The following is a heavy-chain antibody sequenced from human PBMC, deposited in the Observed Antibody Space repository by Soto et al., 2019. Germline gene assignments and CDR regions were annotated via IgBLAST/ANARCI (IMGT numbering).Heavy chain of an antibody. CDR1: GFSRTTGRSG. J-gene: IGHJ6*02. CDR2: IFSNNER. Sequence: QVTLKESGPLLVKATETLTLTCSISGFSRTTGRSGVSWIRQPPGKALEWLAHIFSNNERSYSTSLQNRLSISADTSKRQVVLTMTNVGPVDAGTYFCASLVADSSAYYYGLHVWGQGASVTVS. V-gene: IGHV2-26*03. D-gene: IGHD3-10*01. CDR3: ASLVADSSAYYYGLHV.